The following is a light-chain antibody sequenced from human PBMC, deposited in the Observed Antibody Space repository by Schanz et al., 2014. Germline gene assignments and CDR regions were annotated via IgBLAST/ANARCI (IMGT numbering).Light chain of an antibody. CDR1: SSGVGDLNY. J-gene: IGLJ2*01. CDR2: DVS. V-gene: IGLV2-11*01. CDR3: SSYAGSNTLV. Sequence: QSALTQPRSVSGSPGQSVSISCTGTSSGVGDLNYVSWYQQHPGKAPKLMIYDVSKRPSGVPDRFSGSKSGNTASLTVSGLQAEDEADYYCSSYAGSNTLVFGGGTKLTVL.